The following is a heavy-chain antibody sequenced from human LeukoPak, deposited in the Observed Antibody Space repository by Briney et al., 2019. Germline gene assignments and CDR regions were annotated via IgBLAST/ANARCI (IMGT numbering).Heavy chain of an antibody. D-gene: IGHD3-10*01. CDR2: ISWNSGSI. CDR1: GFTFDDYA. Sequence: GGSLRLSCAASGFTFDDYAMHWARQAPGKGLEWVSGISWNSGSIGYADSVKGRFTISRDNAKNSLYLQMNSLRAEDTALYYCAGDAGYYGSGSYTGFDPWGQGTLVTVSS. CDR3: AGDAGYYGSGSYTGFDP. J-gene: IGHJ5*02. V-gene: IGHV3-9*01.